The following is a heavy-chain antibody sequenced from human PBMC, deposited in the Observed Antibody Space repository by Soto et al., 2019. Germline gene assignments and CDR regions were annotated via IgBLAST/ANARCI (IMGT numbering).Heavy chain of an antibody. Sequence: QVQLVESGGGVVQPGRSLRLSCAASGFTFSSYGMHWVRQAPGKGLEWVAVIWYDGSNKYYADSVKGRFTISRDNSKNTLYLQMNSLRAEYTAVYYCARGRELLDYWGQGTLVTVSS. CDR2: IWYDGSNK. CDR1: GFTFSSYG. J-gene: IGHJ4*02. CDR3: ARGRELLDY. V-gene: IGHV3-33*01. D-gene: IGHD1-26*01.